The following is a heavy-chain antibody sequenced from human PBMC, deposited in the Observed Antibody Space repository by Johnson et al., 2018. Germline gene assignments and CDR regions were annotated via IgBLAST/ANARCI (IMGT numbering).Heavy chain of an antibody. V-gene: IGHV3-30-3*01. CDR1: GFIFSNYA. Sequence: QLVESGGGVVQPGRSLRLSCAASGFIFSNYAMHWVRQAPGTGLEWVAVISNDGSKKYYADAVKGRFTISRDKPKNTVYLQINSLGVDDTAVYYWGRGAVGYYYYTDVWGKGTPVTVSS. CDR2: ISNDGSKK. J-gene: IGHJ6*03. D-gene: IGHD6-19*01. CDR3: GRGAVGYYYYTDV.